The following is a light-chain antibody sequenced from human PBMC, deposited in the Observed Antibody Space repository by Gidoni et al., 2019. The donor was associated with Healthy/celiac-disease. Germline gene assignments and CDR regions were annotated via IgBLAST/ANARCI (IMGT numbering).Light chain of an antibody. V-gene: IGKV4-1*01. CDR1: QSVLYSSNNKNY. CDR3: QKDYSTPST. CDR2: WAS. J-gene: IGKJ2*02. Sequence: DIVMTQSPDSLAVSLGERATINCKSSQSVLYSSNNKNYLAWYQQKPGQPPKLLIYWASTRESGVPDRFSGSGSGTDFTLTISSRQAEDLAVYYCQKDYSTPSTFGQGTKLEIK.